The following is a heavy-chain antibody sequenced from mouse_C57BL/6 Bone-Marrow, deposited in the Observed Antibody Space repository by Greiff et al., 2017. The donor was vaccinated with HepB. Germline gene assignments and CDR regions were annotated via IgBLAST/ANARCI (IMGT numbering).Heavy chain of an antibody. CDR2: ISYSGST. V-gene: IGHV3-8*01. J-gene: IGHJ2*03. CDR1: GYSITSDY. CDR3: EREPQIGEYDGRVVYYDD. D-gene: IGHD2-14*01. Sequence: EVQLKQSGPGLAKPSQTLSLTCSVTGYSITSDYWNWIRKFPGNKLEYMGYISYSGSTYYNPSLKSRISITRDTSKNQYYLKLNYVNTEDTATYYCEREPQIGEYDGRVVYYDDWGKGTRLTVSS.